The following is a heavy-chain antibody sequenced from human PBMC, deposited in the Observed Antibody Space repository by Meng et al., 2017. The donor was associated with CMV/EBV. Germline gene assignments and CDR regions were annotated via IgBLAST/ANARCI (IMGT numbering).Heavy chain of an antibody. V-gene: IGHV3-30*04. CDR3: ARSGYCSSTSCYEGWVDP. CDR2: ISYDGSNT. Sequence: GESLKISCAASGFTFSSYAMHWVRQAPGKGLEWVAIISYDGSNTYYADAVKGRFTISRDNSKNTLYLQMNSLRAEDTAVYYCARSGYCSSTSCYEGWVDPWGQGTLVTVSS. J-gene: IGHJ5*02. D-gene: IGHD2-2*01. CDR1: GFTFSSYA.